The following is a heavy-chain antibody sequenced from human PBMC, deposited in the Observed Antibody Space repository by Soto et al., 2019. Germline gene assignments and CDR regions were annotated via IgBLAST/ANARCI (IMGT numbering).Heavy chain of an antibody. CDR3: ARTGDNYYYFDC. Sequence: ASVKVSCTASGGTFSTYSITWVRQAPGQGLEWMVRISADNGNTISAQKFQDRVTMTTDTSTSTAYMELRSLTSDDTAMYYCARTGDNYYYFDCWGQGTPVSVSS. D-gene: IGHD1-1*01. CDR2: ISADNGNT. CDR1: GGTFSTYS. J-gene: IGHJ4*02. V-gene: IGHV1-18*01.